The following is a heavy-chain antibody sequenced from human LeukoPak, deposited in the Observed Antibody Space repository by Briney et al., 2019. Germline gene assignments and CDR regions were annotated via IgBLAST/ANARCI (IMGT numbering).Heavy chain of an antibody. Sequence: GASVKVSCKASGYTFTSYSISWVRQAPGQGLEWMGWISAYNGNTNYAQKLQGRVTMTTDTSTSTAYMELRSLRSDDTAVYYCARELDPNSSDYWFDPWGQGTLVTVSS. J-gene: IGHJ5*02. V-gene: IGHV1-18*01. CDR1: GYTFTSYS. D-gene: IGHD6-6*01. CDR3: ARELDPNSSDYWFDP. CDR2: ISAYNGNT.